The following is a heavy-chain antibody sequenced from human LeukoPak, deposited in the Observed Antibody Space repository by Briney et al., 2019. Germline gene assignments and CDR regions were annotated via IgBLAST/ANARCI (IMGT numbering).Heavy chain of an antibody. CDR2: IKQDGGEK. Sequence: GGSLRLSCAASGFTFSTYWMSWVLQAPGKGLEWVANIKQDGGEKYYVDSVKDRFNISRDNAKNSLFLQMNSLRAEDTAMYYCARSYCSGAGCGPYRYFDLWGRGTLVTVSS. J-gene: IGHJ2*01. CDR3: ARSYCSGAGCGPYRYFDL. CDR1: GFTFSTYW. D-gene: IGHD2-15*01. V-gene: IGHV3-7*01.